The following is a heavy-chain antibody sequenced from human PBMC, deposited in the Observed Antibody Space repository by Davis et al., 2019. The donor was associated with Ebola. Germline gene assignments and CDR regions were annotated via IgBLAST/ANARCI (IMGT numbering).Heavy chain of an antibody. CDR2: INHSGST. CDR3: ARARSGYYYYGMDV. Sequence: SETLSLTCAVYSGSFSGYYWSWIRQSPGKGLEWIGEINHSGSTNYNPSLKSRVTISVDTSKNQFSLKLSSVTAADTAVYYCARARSGYYYYGMDVWGQGTTVTVSS. D-gene: IGHD7-27*01. V-gene: IGHV4-34*01. CDR1: SGSFSGYY. J-gene: IGHJ6*02.